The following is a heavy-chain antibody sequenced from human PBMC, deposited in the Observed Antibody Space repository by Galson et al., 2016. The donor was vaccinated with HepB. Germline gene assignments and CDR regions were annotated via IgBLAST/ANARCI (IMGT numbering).Heavy chain of an antibody. V-gene: IGHV1-69*06. CDR3: ASPCCNPGGCRRRYWYFDV. D-gene: IGHD2-15*01. J-gene: IGHJ2*01. CDR1: GGPFNNFD. Sequence: SVKVSCKASGGPFNNFDISWVRQAPGQGLEWMGGLVPIFGTPNYAQNFRDRVTISEDKSTSTVYMELSSLTSEDTAVFYCASPCCNPGGCRRRYWYFDVWGRGTRVTVSS. CDR2: LVPIFGTP.